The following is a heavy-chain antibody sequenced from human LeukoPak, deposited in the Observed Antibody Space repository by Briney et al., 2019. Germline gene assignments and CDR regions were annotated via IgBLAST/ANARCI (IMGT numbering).Heavy chain of an antibody. D-gene: IGHD3-10*01. V-gene: IGHV3-66*02. J-gene: IGHJ4*02. Sequence: GRSLRLSCAASGFTFSSYGMHWVRQAPGKGLEWVSVIYSGGSTYYADSVKGRFTISRDNSKNTLYLQMNSLRAEDTAVYYCARNPYGWGGQMDYWGQGTLVTV. CDR1: GFTFSSYG. CDR2: IYSGGST. CDR3: ARNPYGWGGQMDY.